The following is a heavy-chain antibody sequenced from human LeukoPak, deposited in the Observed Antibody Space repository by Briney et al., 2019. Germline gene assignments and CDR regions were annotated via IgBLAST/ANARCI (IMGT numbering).Heavy chain of an antibody. J-gene: IGHJ3*02. CDR1: GGSISSYY. Sequence: SETLSLTCTVSGGSISSYYWSWIRQPPGKGLEWIAYIYYSGTTKYNASLKSRVTMSVDTSKNQFSLKLSSVTAEDTAVYYCARMVRGVIDAFEIWGQGTMVTVSS. V-gene: IGHV4-59*01. D-gene: IGHD3-10*01. CDR2: IYYSGTT. CDR3: ARMVRGVIDAFEI.